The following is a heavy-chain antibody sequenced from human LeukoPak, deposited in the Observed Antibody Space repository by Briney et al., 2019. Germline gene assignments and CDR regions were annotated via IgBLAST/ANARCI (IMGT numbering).Heavy chain of an antibody. J-gene: IGHJ3*02. Sequence: GGSLRLSCAASGFTFSSYSMNWVRQAPGKGLEWVSSISSSSSYIYYADSVKGRFTISRDNAKNSLYLQMSSLRAEDTAVYYCARSPNHVRYSGYDLAFDIWGQGTMVTVSS. CDR3: ARSPNHVRYSGYDLAFDI. D-gene: IGHD5-12*01. V-gene: IGHV3-21*01. CDR2: ISSSSSYI. CDR1: GFTFSSYS.